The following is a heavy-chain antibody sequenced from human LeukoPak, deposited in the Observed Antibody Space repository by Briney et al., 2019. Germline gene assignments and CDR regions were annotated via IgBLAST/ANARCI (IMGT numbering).Heavy chain of an antibody. J-gene: IGHJ4*02. V-gene: IGHV3-30*03. Sequence: GGSLRLSCVVSGFTFSNYGMHWVRQAPGKGLEWVAVISYDGSKKYYADSVKGRITISRDNSKNTLYLEMNSLRAEDTAVYYCARDGEMATSFDYWGQGTLVTVSS. CDR3: ARDGEMATSFDY. CDR2: ISYDGSKK. CDR1: GFTFSNYG. D-gene: IGHD5-24*01.